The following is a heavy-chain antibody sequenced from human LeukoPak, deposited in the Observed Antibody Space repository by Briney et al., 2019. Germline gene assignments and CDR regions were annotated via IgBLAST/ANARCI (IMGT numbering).Heavy chain of an antibody. CDR1: GDSVSSNSAA. D-gene: IGHD3-10*01. CDR3: ARGALNYYGSGSYPNWFDP. CDR2: TYYRSKGYN. V-gene: IGHV6-1*01. J-gene: IGHJ5*02. Sequence: SQTLSLTCAISGDSVSSNSAAWNWIKQSPSRGLEWLGRTYYRSKGYNDYAVSVKSRITINPDTSQNQFSLQLNPVTPEDTAVYYCARGALNYYGSGSYPNWFDPWGQGPLVTVSS.